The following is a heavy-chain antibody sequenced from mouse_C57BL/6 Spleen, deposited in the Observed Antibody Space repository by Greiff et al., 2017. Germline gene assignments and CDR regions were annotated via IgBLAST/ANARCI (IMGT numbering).Heavy chain of an antibody. CDR3: ARKDDYDGFDY. CDR2: INYDGSST. V-gene: IGHV5-16*01. J-gene: IGHJ2*01. D-gene: IGHD2-4*01. Sequence: EVKLMESEGGLVQPGSSMKLSCTASGFTFSDYYMAWVRQVPEKGLEWVANINYDGSSTYYLDSLKSRFIISRDNAKNILYLQMSSLKSEDTATYYCARKDDYDGFDYWGQGTTLTVSS. CDR1: GFTFSDYY.